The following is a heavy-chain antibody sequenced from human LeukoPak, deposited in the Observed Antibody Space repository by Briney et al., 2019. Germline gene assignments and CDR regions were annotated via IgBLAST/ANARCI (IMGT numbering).Heavy chain of an antibody. CDR2: INYSGST. J-gene: IGHJ4*02. D-gene: IGHD6-19*01. CDR1: GDSISTYY. V-gene: IGHV4-59*08. Sequence: PSETLSLTCTVSGDSISTYYWSWIRQPPGKRLEWIGYINYSGSTNYNPSLKSRVTISVDTSKNQFSLKLSSVTAADTAVYYCARQGGIAVAGTNYWGQGTLVTVSS. CDR3: ARQGGIAVAGTNY.